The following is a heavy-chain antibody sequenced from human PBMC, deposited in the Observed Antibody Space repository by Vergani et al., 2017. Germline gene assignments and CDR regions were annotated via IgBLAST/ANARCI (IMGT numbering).Heavy chain of an antibody. CDR3: AGGGLDPAADYDYYYYMDV. CDR2: MNPNSGNT. CDR1: GYTFTRYD. V-gene: IGHV1-8*01. Sequence: QVQLVQSGAEVKKPGASVKVSCKASGYTFTRYDINWVRQATGQGLEWLGWMNPNSGNTGYAQKFQGRVTMTRNTSISTAYMELSSLRSEDTAVYYCAGGGLDPAADYDYYYYMDVWGKGTTVTVSS. D-gene: IGHD2-2*01. J-gene: IGHJ6*03.